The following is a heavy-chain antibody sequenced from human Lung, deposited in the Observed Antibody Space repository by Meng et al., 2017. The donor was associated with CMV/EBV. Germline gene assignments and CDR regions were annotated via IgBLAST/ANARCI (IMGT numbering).Heavy chain of an antibody. Sequence: GGSLRPXGAASGFTFSDYGIPWSRQAPGKGLRWVAFLRYDGSNNHYADSVKGRFTFSRDNPKNTLYLQMNSLRTEDTAVYYCAIYCSSINCAGDYFDYWGQGTLVXVSS. J-gene: IGHJ4*02. CDR1: GFTFSDYG. V-gene: IGHV3-30*02. CDR2: LRYDGSNN. CDR3: AIYCSSINCAGDYFDY. D-gene: IGHD2-2*01.